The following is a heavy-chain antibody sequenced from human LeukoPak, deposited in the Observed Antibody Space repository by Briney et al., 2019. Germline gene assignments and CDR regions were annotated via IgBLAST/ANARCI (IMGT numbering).Heavy chain of an antibody. CDR3: TTLDFDF. CDR1: GFPFIGSD. J-gene: IGHJ4*02. Sequence: GSLRLSCAASGFPFIGSDMHWVRQASGKGLEWVGRIRSKANSYATAYTASVKGGFTISRDDSKNTAYLQMTSLKTEDTAVYYCTTLDFDFWGQGTLVTVSS. CDR2: IRSKANSYAT. V-gene: IGHV3-73*01.